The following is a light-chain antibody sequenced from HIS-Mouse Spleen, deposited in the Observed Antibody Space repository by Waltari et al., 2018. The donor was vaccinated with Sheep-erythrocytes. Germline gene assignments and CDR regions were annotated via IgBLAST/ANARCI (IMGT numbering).Light chain of an antibody. CDR3: QQSYSTPPLT. CDR2: AAS. Sequence: DIQMTQSLSSLSASVGDRVTITCRASQSISSYLNWYQQKPGKAPKLLIYAASSLQSGVPSRFSGSGSGTDFTLTISSLQPEDFATYYCQQSYSTPPLTFGGGTKLEIK. V-gene: IGKV1-39*01. CDR1: QSISSY. J-gene: IGKJ4*01.